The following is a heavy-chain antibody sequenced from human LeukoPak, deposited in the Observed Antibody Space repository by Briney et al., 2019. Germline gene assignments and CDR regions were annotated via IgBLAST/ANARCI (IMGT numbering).Heavy chain of an antibody. CDR2: ISGSGGST. Sequence: SGGSLRLSCAASGFTVSSNYMSWVRQAPGKGLEWVSAISGSGGSTYYADSVKGRFTISRDNSKNTLYLQMNSLRAEDTAVYYCAKDLAPFPSSFGYWGQGTLVTVSS. J-gene: IGHJ4*02. D-gene: IGHD3-16*01. CDR1: GFTVSSNY. CDR3: AKDLAPFPSSFGY. V-gene: IGHV3-23*01.